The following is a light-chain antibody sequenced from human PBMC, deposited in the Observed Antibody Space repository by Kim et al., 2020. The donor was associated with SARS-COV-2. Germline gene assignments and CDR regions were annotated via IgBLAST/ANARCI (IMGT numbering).Light chain of an antibody. J-gene: IGKJ3*01. Sequence: SSLSASVRVRVTSTCRSSHGISSYLDWYQKNPGKAPNLLIYASSTLQSGVPSRFSGSGSGIDFTLPISSLQPEDFATYYCQQLFTFGPGTKVDIK. CDR2: ASS. CDR1: HGISSY. V-gene: IGKV1-9*01. CDR3: QQLFT.